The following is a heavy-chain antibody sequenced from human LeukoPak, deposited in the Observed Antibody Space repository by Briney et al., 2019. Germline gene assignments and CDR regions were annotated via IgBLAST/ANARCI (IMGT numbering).Heavy chain of an antibody. D-gene: IGHD6-13*01. CDR3: ARGIADPYSFDS. V-gene: IGHV4-4*07. J-gene: IGHJ4*02. Sequence: PSETLSLTCTVSGGSINFYYWSWIRQPAGKGLEWIGRIYSTGSTNYSPSLKSRVTMSVDKSKNQFSLNLSSVTAADTAVYYCARGIADPYSFDSWGQGTLDTVSS. CDR1: GGSINFYY. CDR2: IYSTGST.